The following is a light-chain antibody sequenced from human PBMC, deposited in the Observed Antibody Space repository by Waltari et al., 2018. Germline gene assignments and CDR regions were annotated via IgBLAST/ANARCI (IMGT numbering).Light chain of an antibody. CDR1: STVVGNYNL. CDR2: ADN. J-gene: IGLJ3*02. Sequence: QSALTQPASVSGSPGQSITISCTGTSTVVGNYNLFSWYQQYPGKAPKVMIYADNRRPSGVSDRFSGSKSGNTASLTISGVQAEDEADYYCCSYAGSYTWVFGGGTKLTVL. CDR3: CSYAGSYTWV. V-gene: IGLV2-23*01.